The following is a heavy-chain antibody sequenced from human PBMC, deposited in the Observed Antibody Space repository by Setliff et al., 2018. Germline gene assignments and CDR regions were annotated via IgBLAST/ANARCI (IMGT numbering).Heavy chain of an antibody. J-gene: IGHJ4*02. CDR2: ISDDGTNE. CDR3: ARCSSWHGHYPHFNY. D-gene: IGHD6-13*01. Sequence: LRLSCAASGFSVSTFSMHWVRQAPVKGLEWVATISDDGTNEFYADSVKGRFTISRDNSKNTLYLQMNSLRAEDTAIYYCARCSSWHGHYPHFNYWGQGTLVTVSS. V-gene: IGHV3-30*03. CDR1: GFSVSTFS.